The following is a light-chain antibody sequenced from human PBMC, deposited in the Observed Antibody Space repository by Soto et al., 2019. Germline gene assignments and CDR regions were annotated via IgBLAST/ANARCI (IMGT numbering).Light chain of an antibody. CDR2: KIS. V-gene: IGKV2-24*01. CDR3: MQGTVHSPQT. CDR1: QSLVQSDGNTY. Sequence: DIVMTQTPLSSPVTLGQPASISCRSSQSLVQSDGNTYLSWLHQRPGQPPRLLIYKISNRFSGXTXRFXGSGAGTDFTMKISSVEAEDAGVYYCMQGTVHSPQTFGQGTRLEIK. J-gene: IGKJ2*01.